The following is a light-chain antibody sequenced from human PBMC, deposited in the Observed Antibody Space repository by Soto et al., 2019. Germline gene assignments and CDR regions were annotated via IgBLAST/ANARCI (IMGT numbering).Light chain of an antibody. CDR2: EVS. CDR1: SSDVGGYNY. CDR3: SSYTSTSTLV. Sequence: QSVLTQPASVSGSPGQSITISCTGTSSDVGGYNYVSWYQHHPGKAPKLMIYEVSNRPSGVSSRFSGSKSGNTASLTISGLQAEDEADYYCSSYTSTSTLVFGTGTKLTVL. J-gene: IGLJ1*01. V-gene: IGLV2-14*01.